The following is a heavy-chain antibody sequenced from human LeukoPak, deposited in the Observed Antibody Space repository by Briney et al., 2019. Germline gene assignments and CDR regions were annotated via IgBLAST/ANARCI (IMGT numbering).Heavy chain of an antibody. Sequence: ASVKVSCKVSGYTLTELSMHWVRQAPGKGLEWMGGFDPEDGETIYAQKSQGRVTMTEDTSTDTAYTELSSLRSEDTAVYYCAAGFRLRLGTGDLYNWFDPWGQGTLVTVSS. CDR3: AAGFRLRLGTGDLYNWFDP. CDR1: GYTLTELS. V-gene: IGHV1-24*01. CDR2: FDPEDGET. D-gene: IGHD3-16*01. J-gene: IGHJ5*02.